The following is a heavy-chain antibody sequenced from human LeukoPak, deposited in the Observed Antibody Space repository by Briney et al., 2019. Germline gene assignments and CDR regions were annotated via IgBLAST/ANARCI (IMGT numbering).Heavy chain of an antibody. CDR1: GGSVSSGSYY. Sequence: PSETLSLTCTVSGGSVSSGSYYWSWIRQPPGKGLEWIGYICYSGSTNYNPSLKSRVTISVDTSKNQFSLKLSSVTAADTAVYYCARDYGDYVFDYWGQGTLVTVSS. V-gene: IGHV4-61*01. CDR3: ARDYGDYVFDY. J-gene: IGHJ4*02. CDR2: ICYSGST. D-gene: IGHD4-17*01.